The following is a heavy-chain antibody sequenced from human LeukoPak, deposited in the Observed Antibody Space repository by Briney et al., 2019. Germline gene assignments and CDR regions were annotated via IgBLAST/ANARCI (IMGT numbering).Heavy chain of an antibody. CDR3: ARQYSSSRGSLYYFDY. V-gene: IGHV4-59*08. CDR2: IYYSGST. D-gene: IGHD6-6*01. J-gene: IGHJ4*02. Sequence: PSETLSLTCTVSGGSISSYYWSWIRQPPGKGLEWIGYIYYSGSTNYNPSLKSRVTISVDTSKNQFSLKLSSVTAADTAVYYCARQYSSSRGSLYYFDYWGQGTLVTVSS. CDR1: GGSISSYY.